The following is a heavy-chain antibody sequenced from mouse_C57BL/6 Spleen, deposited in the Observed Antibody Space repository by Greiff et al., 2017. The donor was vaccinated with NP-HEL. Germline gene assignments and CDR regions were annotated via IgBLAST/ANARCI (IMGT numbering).Heavy chain of an antibody. CDR2: ISYDGSN. CDR1: GYSITSGYY. CDR3: ARDGDDSYYFDY. D-gene: IGHD2-4*01. J-gene: IGHJ2*01. V-gene: IGHV3-6*01. Sequence: EVQLQQSGPGLVKPSQSLSLTCSVTGYSITSGYYWNWIRQFPGNKLEWMGYISYDGSNNYNPSLKNRISITRDTSKNQFFLKLNSVTTEDTATYYCARDGDDSYYFDYWGQGTTLTVSS.